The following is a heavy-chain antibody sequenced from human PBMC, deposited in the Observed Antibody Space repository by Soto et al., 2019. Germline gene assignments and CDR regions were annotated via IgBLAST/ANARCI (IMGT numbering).Heavy chain of an antibody. CDR1: GFSLSTSGVG. CDR3: AHTTGYCSGGSCYSPFYP. Sequence: QITLKESGPTLVKPTQTLTLTCTFSGFSLSTSGVGVGWIRQPPGKALECLALIYWNDDKRYSPSLKCRLTITKDTSKNQVVLTMTNMDPVDTATYYCAHTTGYCSGGSCYSPFYPWGQGTLVTVSS. D-gene: IGHD2-15*01. V-gene: IGHV2-5*01. J-gene: IGHJ5*02. CDR2: IYWNDDK.